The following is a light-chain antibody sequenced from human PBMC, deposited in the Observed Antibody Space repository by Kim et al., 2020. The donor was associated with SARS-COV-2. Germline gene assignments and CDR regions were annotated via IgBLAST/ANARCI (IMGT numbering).Light chain of an antibody. CDR2: DAS. Sequence: LSPGERVYLSCRASWNVGHYLAWYQQKLGQSPRLLIYDASTRATGIPARFSGSGSGTAFTLTIDSLEPEDYAVYFCQQRYKGPGTFGQGTKVDIK. J-gene: IGKJ1*01. CDR3: QQRYKGPGT. V-gene: IGKV3-11*01. CDR1: WNVGHY.